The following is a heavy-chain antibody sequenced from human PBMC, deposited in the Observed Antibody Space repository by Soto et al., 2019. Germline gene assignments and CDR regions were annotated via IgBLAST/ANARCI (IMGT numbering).Heavy chain of an antibody. CDR1: GFTFSNYG. D-gene: IGHD2-21*01. J-gene: IGHJ4*02. CDR2: IWYDGTTK. Sequence: QVQLVESGGGVVQPGRSLRLSCAASGFTFSNYGMYWVRQAPGKGLEWVAVIWYDGTTKYYADSVKGRFTISRDNSKNTLYLQMNSLRPEDTAVYYCAREVVLTEWYFDNWGQGILVTVSS. CDR3: AREVVLTEWYFDN. V-gene: IGHV3-33*01.